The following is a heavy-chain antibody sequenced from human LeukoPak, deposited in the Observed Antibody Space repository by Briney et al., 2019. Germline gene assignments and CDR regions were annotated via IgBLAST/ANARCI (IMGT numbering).Heavy chain of an antibody. CDR1: GFTFSSYS. CDR3: AKASNYDSSGYWPDY. CDR2: ISGSGGST. D-gene: IGHD3-22*01. Sequence: GGSLRLSCAASGFTFSSYSMNWVRQAPGKGLEWVSAISGSGGSTYYADSVKGRFTISRDNSKNTLYLQMNSLRAEDTAVYYCAKASNYDSSGYWPDYWGQGTLVTVSS. J-gene: IGHJ4*02. V-gene: IGHV3-23*01.